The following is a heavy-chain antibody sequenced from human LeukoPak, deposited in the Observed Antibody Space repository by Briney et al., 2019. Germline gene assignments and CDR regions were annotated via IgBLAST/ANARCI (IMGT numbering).Heavy chain of an antibody. CDR3: ANLNVP. J-gene: IGHJ5*02. V-gene: IGHV3-23*01. Sequence: GGSLRLSCTASGLTFSEYAMTWVRQAPGKGLEWVSTITAGGSHTYYPDSVKGRFTISRDNSKNTLYLQMNSLRVEDTAVYYCANLNVPWGQGTLVTVSS. CDR1: GLTFSEYA. D-gene: IGHD1-1*01. CDR2: ITAGGSHT.